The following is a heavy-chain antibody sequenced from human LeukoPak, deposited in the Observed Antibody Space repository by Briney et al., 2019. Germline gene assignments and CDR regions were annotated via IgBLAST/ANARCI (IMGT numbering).Heavy chain of an antibody. J-gene: IGHJ4*02. Sequence: ASVKVSCKASGYTFTSYGISWVRQAPGQGLEWMGWISAYNGNTNYAQKLQGRVTMTTDTSTSTAYMELRSLRSDDTAVYYCARDPYYYDGSGYVDYWGQGTLVTVSS. CDR2: ISAYNGNT. V-gene: IGHV1-18*01. CDR3: ARDPYYYDGSGYVDY. D-gene: IGHD3-22*01. CDR1: GYTFTSYG.